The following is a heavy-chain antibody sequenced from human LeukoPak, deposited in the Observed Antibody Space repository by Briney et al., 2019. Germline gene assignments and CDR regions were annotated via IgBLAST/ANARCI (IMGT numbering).Heavy chain of an antibody. J-gene: IGHJ3*02. CDR3: ARGRIAIVDTDAFDI. V-gene: IGHV4-4*07. CDR1: GDSISNYY. CDR2: IHTSGST. Sequence: SETLSLTCTVSGDSISNYYWSWIRQPAGKGLELIERIHTSGSTKFNPSLQSRATMSLDTPKNQFSLRLSSVTAADTAVYYCARGRIAIVDTDAFDIWGQGTMVTVSS. D-gene: IGHD3-9*01.